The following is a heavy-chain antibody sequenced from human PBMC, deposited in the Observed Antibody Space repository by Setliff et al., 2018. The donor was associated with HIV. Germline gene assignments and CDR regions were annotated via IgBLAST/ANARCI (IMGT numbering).Heavy chain of an antibody. V-gene: IGHV3-9*01. Sequence: GGSLRLSCAASGFIFDDYAMHWVRQTPGRGLEWVSGISWNSADIDYADSVKGRFTISRDIAKKSLYLQMTSLKHEDTALYYCAKDYNFLGDVDAFDIWCPETMLAVS. J-gene: IGHJ3*02. D-gene: IGHD1-26*01. CDR3: AKDYNFLGDVDAFDI. CDR1: GFIFDDYA. CDR2: ISWNSADI.